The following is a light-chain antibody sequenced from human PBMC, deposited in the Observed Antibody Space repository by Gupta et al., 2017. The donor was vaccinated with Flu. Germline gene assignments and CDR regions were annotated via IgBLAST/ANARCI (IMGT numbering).Light chain of an antibody. Sequence: PSVSVAPGQTAMVTCGGNNIGGKSVHWYQQKPGQAPVVVVYDDTDRPSGIPERISGSNSGNTATLTISRVEAGDEADYFCQVWDGSSDHPVVFGGGTKLTVL. CDR1: NIGGKS. V-gene: IGLV3-21*02. CDR2: DDT. CDR3: QVWDGSSDHPVV. J-gene: IGLJ2*01.